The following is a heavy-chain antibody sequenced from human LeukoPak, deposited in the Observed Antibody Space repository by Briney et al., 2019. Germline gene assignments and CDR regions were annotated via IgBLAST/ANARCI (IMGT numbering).Heavy chain of an antibody. CDR1: GFTVSSNH. V-gene: IGHV3-23*01. J-gene: IGHJ5*02. CDR2: IGGSGSST. Sequence: PGGSLRLSCAASGFTVSSNHMSWVRQAPGKGLEWVSAIGGSGSSTYYTDSVKGRFTISRDNSKNTLYLQMNSLRAEDTAVYYCATGSGTWGQGTRVTVSS. CDR3: ATGSGT.